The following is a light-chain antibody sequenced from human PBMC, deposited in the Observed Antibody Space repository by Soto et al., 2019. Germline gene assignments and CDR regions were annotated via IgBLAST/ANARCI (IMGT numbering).Light chain of an antibody. J-gene: IGKJ4*01. CDR3: LQDYDYPLT. Sequence: AIQMTQSPSSLSASVGDRVTITCRASQGIRDDLGWYQQKPGKPPKLLIYATTTLQSGVPSRFSGSGSGTDFTLTISSLQPEDFATYYCLQDYDYPLTFGGGTKVEIK. V-gene: IGKV1-6*01. CDR2: ATT. CDR1: QGIRDD.